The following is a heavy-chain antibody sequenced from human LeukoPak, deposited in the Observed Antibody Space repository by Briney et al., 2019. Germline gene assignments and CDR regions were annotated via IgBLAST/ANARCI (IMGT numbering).Heavy chain of an antibody. CDR2: IYYSGST. CDR3: ARGYSSRTYMNY. CDR1: GGSVSSGSYY. D-gene: IGHD6-13*01. V-gene: IGHV4-61*01. Sequence: SETLSLTCTVSGGSVSSGSYYWSWIRQPPGKGLEWIGYIYYSGSTNYNPSLKSRVTISVDTSKNQFSLKLSSVTAADTAVYYCARGYSSRTYMNYWGQGTLVTVSS. J-gene: IGHJ4*02.